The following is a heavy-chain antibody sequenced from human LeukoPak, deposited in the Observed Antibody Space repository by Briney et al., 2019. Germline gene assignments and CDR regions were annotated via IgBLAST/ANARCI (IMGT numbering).Heavy chain of an antibody. J-gene: IGHJ1*01. CDR3: ARGYCSSTICFQYFHH. CDR1: SDSISSSY. D-gene: IGHD2-2*01. CDR2: IYYSGST. V-gene: IGHV4-59*01. Sequence: PSETLSLTCTVSSDSISSSYWSWIRQPPGKGLEWIGYIYYSGSTNYNPSLKSRVAISVDTSKNQFSLKLNYVTAADTVVYYCARGYCSSTICFQYFHHWGQGTLVTVSS.